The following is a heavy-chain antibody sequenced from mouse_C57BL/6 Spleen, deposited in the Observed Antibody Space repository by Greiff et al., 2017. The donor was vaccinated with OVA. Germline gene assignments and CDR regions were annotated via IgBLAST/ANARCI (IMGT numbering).Heavy chain of an antibody. D-gene: IGHD1-1*01. CDR3: ARGGVVAPYFDY. CDR1: GYAFSSSW. V-gene: IGHV1-82*01. J-gene: IGHJ2*01. Sequence: VQLQQSGPELVKPGASVKISCKASGYAFSSSWMNWVKQRPGKGLEWIGRIYPGDGDTNYNGKFKGKATLTADKSSSTAYMQLSSLTSEDSAVYFCARGGVVAPYFDYWGQGTTLTVSS. CDR2: IYPGDGDT.